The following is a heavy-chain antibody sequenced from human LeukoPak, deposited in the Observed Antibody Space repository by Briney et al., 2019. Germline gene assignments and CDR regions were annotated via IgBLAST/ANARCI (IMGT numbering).Heavy chain of an antibody. CDR1: VFTFTIDV. Sequence: PGGSLRLSCAASVFTFTIDVISWVRQAPGKGLEWVSSINNGDGDTHYTDSVKGRFTISRDNSKNTVYLQMNSLRVEDTAIYYCAKRSGDFWGQGTLVTVSS. J-gene: IGHJ4*02. D-gene: IGHD1-26*01. V-gene: IGHV3-23*01. CDR2: INNGDGDT. CDR3: AKRSGDF.